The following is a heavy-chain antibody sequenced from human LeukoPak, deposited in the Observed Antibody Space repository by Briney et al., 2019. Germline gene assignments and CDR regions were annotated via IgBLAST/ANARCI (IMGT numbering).Heavy chain of an antibody. CDR3: AGGDRNGWYFDY. Sequence: PGGSLRLSCEASGVRFDDHGMSWVRQAPGKGLEWVSGINWNGASTGYGDSVKGRFTISRDNAKNSLYLQMNSLRAEDTALYYCAGGDRNGWYFDYWGQGVLVTVSS. CDR2: INWNGAST. J-gene: IGHJ4*02. D-gene: IGHD6-19*01. CDR1: GVRFDDHG. V-gene: IGHV3-20*04.